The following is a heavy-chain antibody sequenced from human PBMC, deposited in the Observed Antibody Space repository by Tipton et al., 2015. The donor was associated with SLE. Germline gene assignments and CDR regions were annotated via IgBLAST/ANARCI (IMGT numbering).Heavy chain of an antibody. V-gene: IGHV4-34*01. D-gene: IGHD3-22*01. Sequence: TLSLTCAVYGGSFSGYYWSWIRQPPGKGLEWIGEINHSGSTNYNPSLKSRVTISVDTSKNQFSLKLGSVTAADTAVYYCASKDYYDSSGYSRYYYMDVWGKGTTVTVSS. CDR1: GGSFSGYY. CDR3: ASKDYYDSSGYSRYYYMDV. CDR2: INHSGST. J-gene: IGHJ6*03.